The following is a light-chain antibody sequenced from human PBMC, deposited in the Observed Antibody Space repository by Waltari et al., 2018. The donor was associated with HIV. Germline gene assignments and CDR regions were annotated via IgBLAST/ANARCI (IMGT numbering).Light chain of an antibody. J-gene: IGKJ2*01. CDR2: AAS. Sequence: DIQMTQSPSSLSASVGDRVTITCRSSQNINTYLNWYLQKPGKAPKLLIYAASTLQTGVPSRFSGSGSETDFILTISNLQPEDVATYYCQQSYITPMYTFGQGTRLEIK. V-gene: IGKV1-39*01. CDR3: QQSYITPMYT. CDR1: QNINTY.